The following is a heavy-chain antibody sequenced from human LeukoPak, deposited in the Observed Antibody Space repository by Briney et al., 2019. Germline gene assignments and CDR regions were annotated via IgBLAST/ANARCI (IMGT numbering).Heavy chain of an antibody. J-gene: IGHJ4*02. CDR1: GYTFTGYY. V-gene: IGHV1-2*02. CDR2: INPNSGGT. CDR3: ARGVYIAAGQYGY. D-gene: IGHD6-13*01. Sequence: EASVKVSCKASGYTFTGYYMHWVRQAPGQGLEWMGWINPNSGGTNYAQKFQGRVTMTRDTSISTAYMELSRLRSDDTAVYYCARGVYIAAGQYGYWGQGTLVTVSS.